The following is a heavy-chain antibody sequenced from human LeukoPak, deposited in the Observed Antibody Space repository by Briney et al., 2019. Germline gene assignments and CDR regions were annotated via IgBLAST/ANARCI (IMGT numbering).Heavy chain of an antibody. Sequence: PGGSLRLSCAASGFTFSSYAMHWVRQAPGKGLEWVAVISYEGSNKYYADSVKGRFTISRDNSKNTLYLQMNSLRAEDAAVYYCATLEYQPLLYEGPYYYYGMDVWGQGTTVTVSS. CDR2: ISYEGSNK. J-gene: IGHJ6*02. D-gene: IGHD2-2*01. CDR3: ATLEYQPLLYEGPYYYYGMDV. V-gene: IGHV3-30-3*01. CDR1: GFTFSSYA.